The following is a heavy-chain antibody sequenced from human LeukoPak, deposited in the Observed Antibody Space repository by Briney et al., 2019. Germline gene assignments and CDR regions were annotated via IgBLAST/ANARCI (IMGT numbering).Heavy chain of an antibody. V-gene: IGHV1-18*01. CDR1: GYTFTSCG. CDR2: ISAYNGNT. CDR3: ARASYYDSSGYYYRVFDY. D-gene: IGHD3-22*01. J-gene: IGHJ4*02. Sequence: ASVKVSCKASGYTFTSCGISWVRQAPGQGLEWMGWISAYNGNTNYAQKLQGRVTMTTDTSTSTAYMELRSLRSDDTAVYYCARASYYDSSGYYYRVFDYWGQGTLVTVSS.